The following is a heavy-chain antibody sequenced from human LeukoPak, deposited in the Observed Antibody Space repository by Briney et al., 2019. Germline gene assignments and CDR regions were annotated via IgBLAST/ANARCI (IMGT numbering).Heavy chain of an antibody. J-gene: IGHJ6*03. CDR1: GGSISSGSYY. D-gene: IGHD6-6*01. CDR2: IYTSGST. V-gene: IGHV4-61*02. CDR3: ARDYSTPSYYYYYMDV. Sequence: SQTLSLTCTVSGGSISSGSYYWSWIRQPAGKGLEWLGRIYTSGSTNYNPSLKSRVTISVDTSKNQFSLGLNSVTAADTAVYFCARDYSTPSYYYYYMDVWGKGTTVTVSS.